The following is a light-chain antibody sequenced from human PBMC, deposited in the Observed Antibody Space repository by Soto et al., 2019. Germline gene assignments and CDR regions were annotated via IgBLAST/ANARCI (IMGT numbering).Light chain of an antibody. CDR3: YSYAGRNLWV. CDR1: GSDIGAYNF. J-gene: IGLJ3*02. V-gene: IGLV2-8*01. Sequence: QSALAQPPSASGSPGQSVTISCTGSGSDIGAYNFVSWYQQHPGKAPKLMIFGVTERPSGVPDRFSGSKSGNTASLTVSGLQADDEAVYYCYSYAGRNLWVFGVGTQLTVL. CDR2: GVT.